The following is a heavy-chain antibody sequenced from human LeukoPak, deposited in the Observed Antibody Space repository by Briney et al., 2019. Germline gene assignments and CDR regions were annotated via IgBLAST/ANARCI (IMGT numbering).Heavy chain of an antibody. V-gene: IGHV3-49*04. J-gene: IGHJ4*02. CDR3: TTRGYTPNFDY. Sequence: GGSLRLSCTASGFTFGDYAMSWVRQAPGKGLEWVGFIRSKAYGGTTEYAASVKGRFTISRDDSKSIAYLQMNSLKTEDTAVYYCTTRGYTPNFDYWGQGTLVTVSS. CDR2: IRSKAYGGTT. D-gene: IGHD3-22*01. CDR1: GFTFGDYA.